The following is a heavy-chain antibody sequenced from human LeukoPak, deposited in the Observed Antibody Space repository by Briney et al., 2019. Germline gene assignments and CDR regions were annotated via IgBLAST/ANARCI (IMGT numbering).Heavy chain of an antibody. CDR2: ISGSGGST. Sequence: GGSLRLSCAASGFTFSSYAMSWVRQAPGKGLEWVSAISGSGGSTYYADSVKGRFTISRDNSKNTLYLQMNSLRAEDTAVYYCAKDATSSSWLHYYYYYMDVWGKGTTVTVSS. CDR1: GFTFSSYA. J-gene: IGHJ6*03. V-gene: IGHV3-23*01. D-gene: IGHD6-13*01. CDR3: AKDATSSSWLHYYYYYMDV.